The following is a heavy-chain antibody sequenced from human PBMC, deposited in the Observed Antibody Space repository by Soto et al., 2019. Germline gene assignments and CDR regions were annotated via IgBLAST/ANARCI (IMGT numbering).Heavy chain of an antibody. CDR2: ISWNSGSI. V-gene: IGHV3-9*01. CDR3: AKDSVIKSITMVRGVIGFDY. J-gene: IGHJ4*02. Sequence: PGGSLRLSCAASGFTFDDYAMHWVRLAPGKGLEWVSGISWNSGSIGYADSVKGRFTISRDNAKNSLYLQMNSLRAEDTALYYCAKDSVIKSITMVRGVIGFDYWGQGTLVTVSS. CDR1: GFTFDDYA. D-gene: IGHD3-10*01.